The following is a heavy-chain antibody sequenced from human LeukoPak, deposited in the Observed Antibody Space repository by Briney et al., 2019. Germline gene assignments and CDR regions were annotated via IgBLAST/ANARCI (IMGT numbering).Heavy chain of an antibody. CDR3: ARRAGGYSHPYDY. J-gene: IGHJ4*02. CDR1: GFTFSSYG. Sequence: GGSLRLSCAASGFTFSSYGMTWVRQAPGKGLEWVSLIYSGGTTYYADSVKGRFTISRDNSKNTLYLQMNSLRAEDTAVYYCARRAGGYSHPYDYWGQGILVTVSS. D-gene: IGHD4-23*01. CDR2: IYSGGTT. V-gene: IGHV3-53*01.